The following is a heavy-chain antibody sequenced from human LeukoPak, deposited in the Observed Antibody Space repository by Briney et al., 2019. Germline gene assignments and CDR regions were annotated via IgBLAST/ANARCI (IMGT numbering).Heavy chain of an antibody. J-gene: IGHJ4*02. Sequence: ASVTVSCKASGGTFSSYAISWVRQAPGQGLEWMGGIIPIFGTANYAQKFQGRVTITADESTSTAYMELSSLRSEDTAVYYCAYGSGSLEFDYWGQGTLVTVSS. D-gene: IGHD3-10*01. CDR1: GGTFSSYA. CDR3: AYGSGSLEFDY. V-gene: IGHV1-69*13. CDR2: IIPIFGTA.